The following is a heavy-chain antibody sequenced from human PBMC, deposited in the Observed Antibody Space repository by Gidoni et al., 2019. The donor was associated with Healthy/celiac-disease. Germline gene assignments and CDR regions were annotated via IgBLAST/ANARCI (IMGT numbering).Heavy chain of an antibody. Sequence: EVQLVQSGAEVKKPGESLRISCKGSGYSFTSYWISWVRQMPGKGLEWMGRIDPSDSYTNYSPSFQGHVTISADKSISTAYLQWSSLKASDTAMYYCVASLGGLGELSSTTVYYYYMDVWGKGTTVTVSS. V-gene: IGHV5-10-1*03. CDR2: IDPSDSYT. CDR3: VASLGGLGELSSTTVYYYYMDV. D-gene: IGHD3-16*02. J-gene: IGHJ6*03. CDR1: GYSFTSYW.